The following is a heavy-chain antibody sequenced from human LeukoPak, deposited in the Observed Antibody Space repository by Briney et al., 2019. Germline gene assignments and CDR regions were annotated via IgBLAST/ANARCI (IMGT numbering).Heavy chain of an antibody. J-gene: IGHJ3*02. D-gene: IGHD3-22*01. V-gene: IGHV1-69*05. CDR1: GGTFSSYA. CDR3: ATFDSSGFPWHDAFDI. CDR2: IIPIFGTA. Sequence: SVKVSCKASGGTFSSYAISWVRQAPGRGLEWMGMIIPIFGTANYAQKFQGRVTITTDESTSTAYMELSSLRSEDTAVYYCATFDSSGFPWHDAFDIWGQGTMVTVSS.